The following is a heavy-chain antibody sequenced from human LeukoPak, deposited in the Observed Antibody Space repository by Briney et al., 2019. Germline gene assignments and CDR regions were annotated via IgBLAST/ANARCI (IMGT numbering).Heavy chain of an antibody. V-gene: IGHV4-39*01. Sequence: SETLSLTCKVSGDSISSSTCNWSWIRQPPGKGLEWIGYISQSGNSYFTPSLKSRATISVDRSKNQFSLKLSSVTAADTAVYYCARHAINYVAAEEYIQHWGQGTLVTVSS. D-gene: IGHD6-13*01. CDR3: ARHAINYVAAEEYIQH. CDR2: ISQSGNS. CDR1: GDSISSSTCN. J-gene: IGHJ1*01.